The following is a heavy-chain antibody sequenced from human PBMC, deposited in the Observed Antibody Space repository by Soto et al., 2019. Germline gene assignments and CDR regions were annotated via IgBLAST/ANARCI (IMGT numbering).Heavy chain of an antibody. CDR3: AKEAEENENVPIPGDN. CDR2: LSGSGTMR. Sequence: EVQLLESGGGLVQPGGCLRLSCAASGFSFRNYAMTWVRQAPGKGLEWVSGLSGSGTMRYYADSVRGRFIISRDNAKNTMFLQMDNLRVEDSAVYYCAKEAEENENVPIPGDNWGQGTPVTVSS. V-gene: IGHV3-23*01. CDR1: GFSFRNYA. D-gene: IGHD1-1*01. J-gene: IGHJ4*02.